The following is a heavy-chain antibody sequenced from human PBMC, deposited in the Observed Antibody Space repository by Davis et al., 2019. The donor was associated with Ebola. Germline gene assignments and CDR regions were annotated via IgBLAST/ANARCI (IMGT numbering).Heavy chain of an antibody. D-gene: IGHD6-19*01. V-gene: IGHV4-39*07. CDR2: IYYSGST. Sequence: SETRSPTCTLAGGSISSSSYYWGWTRQPAGKGLEWIGSIYYSGSTYYNPSLKSRVTISVDTSKNQFSLKLSSVTAADTAVYYCARLRLVLGYYYYGMDVWGQGTTVTVSS. CDR3: ARLRLVLGYYYYGMDV. J-gene: IGHJ6*02. CDR1: GGSISSSSYY.